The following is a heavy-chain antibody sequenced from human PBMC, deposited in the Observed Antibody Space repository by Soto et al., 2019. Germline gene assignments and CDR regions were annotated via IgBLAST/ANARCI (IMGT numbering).Heavy chain of an antibody. J-gene: IGHJ5*02. D-gene: IGHD6-19*01. CDR3: AGEYLSGWYFWFGP. CDR2: IYTSGST. V-gene: IGHV4-4*07. CDR1: GGSISSYY. Sequence: PWETLSLTCTVSGGSISSYYWSWIRQPAGKGLEWIGRIYTSGSTNYNPSLKSRVTMSVDTSKNQFSLKLSSVTAADTAVYYCAGEYLSGWYFWFGPWGQGTLVTVSS.